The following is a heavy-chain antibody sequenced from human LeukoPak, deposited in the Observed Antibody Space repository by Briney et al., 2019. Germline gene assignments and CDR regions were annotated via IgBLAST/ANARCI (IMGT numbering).Heavy chain of an antibody. Sequence: PGGSLRLSCAASGFTFSSYSMNWVRRAPGKGLEWVSSISSSSSYIYYADSVKGRFTISRDNAKNSLYLQMNSLRAEDTAVYYCASHRWFGELRYFDYWGQGTLVTVSS. CDR3: ASHRWFGELRYFDY. V-gene: IGHV3-21*01. D-gene: IGHD3-10*01. CDR1: GFTFSSYS. CDR2: ISSSSSYI. J-gene: IGHJ4*02.